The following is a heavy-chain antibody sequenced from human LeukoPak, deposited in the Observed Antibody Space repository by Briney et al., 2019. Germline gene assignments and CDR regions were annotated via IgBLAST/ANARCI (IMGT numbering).Heavy chain of an antibody. CDR1: AYSFTSYW. CDR2: IDPSDSYT. V-gene: IGHV5-10-1*01. Sequence: GESLKISCKGSAYSFTSYWISWVRQMPGKGLEWMGRIDPSDSYTKYSPSFQGHVTISADKSISTAYLQWSSLKASDTAIYFCARHYDDTLSAFDIWGQGTMVTVSS. J-gene: IGHJ3*02. D-gene: IGHD3-22*01. CDR3: ARHYDDTLSAFDI.